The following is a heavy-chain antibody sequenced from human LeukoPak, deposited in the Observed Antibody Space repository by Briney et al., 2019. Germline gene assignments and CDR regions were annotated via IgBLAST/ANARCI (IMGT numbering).Heavy chain of an antibody. CDR1: GYTFTGYY. CDR3: ARVITMVRGAYTGFDY. Sequence: ASVKVSCTASGYTFTGYYMHWVRQAPGQGLEWMGWINPNSGGTNYAQKFQGRVTMTRDTSISTAYMELSRLRSDDTAVYYCARVITMVRGAYTGFDYWGQGTLVTVSS. J-gene: IGHJ4*02. D-gene: IGHD3-10*01. CDR2: INPNSGGT. V-gene: IGHV1-2*02.